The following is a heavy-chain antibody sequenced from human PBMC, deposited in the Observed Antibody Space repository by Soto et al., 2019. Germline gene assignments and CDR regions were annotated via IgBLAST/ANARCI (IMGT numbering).Heavy chain of an antibody. J-gene: IGHJ4*02. CDR3: ARDLAAGDY. CDR2: FNPTSGST. Sequence: QVQLVQSGAEVKKPGASVKLSCKASGYTFTSYYIHWVRQAPGQGLEWMGIFNPTSGSTNYAQKFQGRVTLTMDTSTRTVYMELSSLRFDDTAVYYCARDLAAGDYWGQGTLVTVSS. D-gene: IGHD6-13*01. V-gene: IGHV1-46*01. CDR1: GYTFTSYY.